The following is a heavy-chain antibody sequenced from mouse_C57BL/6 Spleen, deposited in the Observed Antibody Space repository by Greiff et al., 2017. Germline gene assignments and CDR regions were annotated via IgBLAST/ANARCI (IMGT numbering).Heavy chain of an antibody. CDR3: AREGDYYGSSLWWYFDV. J-gene: IGHJ1*03. CDR1: GYTFTSYW. D-gene: IGHD1-1*01. Sequence: QVQLQQPGAELVKPGASVKMSCKASGYTFTSYWITWVKQRPGQGLEWIGDIYPGSGSTNYNEKFKSKATLTVDTSSSTAYMQLSSLTSEDSAVYYCAREGDYYGSSLWWYFDVWGTGTTVTVSS. CDR2: IYPGSGST. V-gene: IGHV1-55*01.